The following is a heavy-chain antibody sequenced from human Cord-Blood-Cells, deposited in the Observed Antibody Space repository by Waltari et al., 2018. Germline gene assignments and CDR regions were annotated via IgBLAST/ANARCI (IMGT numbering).Heavy chain of an antibody. V-gene: IGHV3-43D*03. J-gene: IGHJ6*02. CDR3: AKDIGGATTYYYYGMDV. CDR1: GFTFDDYA. Sequence: EVQLVESGGVVVQPGGSLRLSCAASGFTFDDYAMHWVRQAPGKGLEWVSLISWDGGGTYYADSVKGRFTISRDNSKNSLYLQMNSLRAEDTALYYCAKDIGGATTYYYYGMDVWGQGTTVTVSS. CDR2: ISWDGGGT. D-gene: IGHD1-26*01.